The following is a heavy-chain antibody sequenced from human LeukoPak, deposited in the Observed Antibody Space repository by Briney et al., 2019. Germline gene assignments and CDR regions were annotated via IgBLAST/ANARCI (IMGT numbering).Heavy chain of an antibody. CDR1: GGSISSHY. D-gene: IGHD4-11*01. CDR2: IYYSGST. J-gene: IGHJ5*02. CDR3: AREGGDYSNSYGWFDP. V-gene: IGHV4-59*11. Sequence: SETLSLTCTVSGGSISSHYWSWIRQPPGKGLEWIGYIYYSGSTNYNPSLKSRVTISVDTSKNQFSLKLSSVTAADTAVYYCAREGGDYSNSYGWFDPWGQGTLVNVSS.